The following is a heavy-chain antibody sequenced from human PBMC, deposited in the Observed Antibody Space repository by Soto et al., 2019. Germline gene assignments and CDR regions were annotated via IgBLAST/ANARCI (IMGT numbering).Heavy chain of an antibody. CDR3: AKAPATGDYYYYYGMDV. V-gene: IGHV3-23*01. CDR1: GFTFSSYA. Sequence: GGSLRLSCAASGFTFSSYAMSWVRQAPGKGLEWVSAISGSGGSTYYADSVKGRFTISRDNSKNTLYLQMNSLRAEDTAVYYCAKAPATGDYYYYYGMDVWGKGTTVTVSS. CDR2: ISGSGGST. D-gene: IGHD6-25*01. J-gene: IGHJ6*04.